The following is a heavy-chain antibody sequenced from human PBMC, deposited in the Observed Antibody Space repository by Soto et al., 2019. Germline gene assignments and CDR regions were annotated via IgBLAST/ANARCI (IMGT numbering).Heavy chain of an antibody. J-gene: IGHJ5*01. CDR2: ISNDGRVQ. V-gene: IGHV3-30*03. D-gene: IGHD3-3*01. Sequence: GGSLRLSCTSSTISINVHGIQWVRQAPAKGLEWVAFISNDGRVQYYADSVKGRFTISRDYSKNTVDLQMNSLRNEETAVYYCARDIWSGGYKWFASWGPGTLVTVSS. CDR1: TISINVHG. CDR3: ARDIWSGGYKWFAS.